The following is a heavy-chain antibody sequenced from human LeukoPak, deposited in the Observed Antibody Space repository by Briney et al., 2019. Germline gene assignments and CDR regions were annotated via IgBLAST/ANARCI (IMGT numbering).Heavy chain of an antibody. CDR2: ITNDGSSA. V-gene: IGHV3-74*01. CDR3: ARRGTGHGMDV. D-gene: IGHD1-1*01. CDR1: GFTFNNYW. J-gene: IGHJ6*02. Sequence: GGSLRLSCAASGFTFNNYWIHWVRQVPGKGLVWVSRITNDGSSASYVDSVKGRFTISRDNAKNTLFLQMNSLRAEDTAVYYCARRGTGHGMDVWGQGTTVIVSS.